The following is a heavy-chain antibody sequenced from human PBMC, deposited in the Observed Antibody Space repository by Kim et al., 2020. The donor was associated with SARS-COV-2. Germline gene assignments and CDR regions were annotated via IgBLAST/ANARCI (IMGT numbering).Heavy chain of an antibody. D-gene: IGHD1-1*01. CDR3: AKDLWGGRYNWNDVGYYYYGMDV. CDR2: ISYVGRNK. J-gene: IGHJ6*02. Sequence: SLRLSCAPSGFTFCSYGMHSVRPAPGEGLGWVAVISYVGRNKYYADSVQGRFTTSRDNSKNTLYLQMNRLRAEDTAVYYCAKDLWGGRYNWNDVGYYYYGMDVWGQGTTVTVSS. CDR1: GFTFCSYG. V-gene: IGHV3-30*18.